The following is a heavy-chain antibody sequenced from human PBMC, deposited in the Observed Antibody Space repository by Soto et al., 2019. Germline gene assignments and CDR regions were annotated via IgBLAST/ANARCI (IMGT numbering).Heavy chain of an antibody. CDR2: IVPIFGTA. D-gene: IGHD2-8*01. J-gene: IGHJ6*02. Sequence: ASAMGSWEASGATFSSYAISWGRQGPGQVLVWMGGIVPIFGTANYAQKFQGRVTSAEDESTSTAYMELRSLRSEDTAVYYCARGLKGYCTNGVCYPCHNYGMHDWG. CDR3: ARGLKGYCTNGVCYPCHNYGMHD. V-gene: IGHV1-69*13. CDR1: GATFSSYA.